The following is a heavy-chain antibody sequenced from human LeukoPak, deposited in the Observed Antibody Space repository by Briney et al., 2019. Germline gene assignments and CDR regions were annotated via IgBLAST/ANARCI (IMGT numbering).Heavy chain of an antibody. V-gene: IGHV3-53*01. D-gene: IGHD2-2*01. J-gene: IGHJ6*03. CDR1: GFTVSSNY. CDR3: ARANSELVVVVPAAPTREYYYYYMDV. CDR2: IYSGGST. Sequence: GALRLSCAASGFTVSSNYMSWVRQAPGKGLEWVSVIYSGGSTYYADSVKGRFTISRDDSKNTLYLQMNSLRAEDTAVYYCARANSELVVVVPAAPTREYYYYYMDVWGKGTTVTVSS.